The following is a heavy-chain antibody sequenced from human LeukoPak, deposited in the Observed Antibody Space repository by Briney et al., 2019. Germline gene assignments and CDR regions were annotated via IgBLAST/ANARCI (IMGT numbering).Heavy chain of an antibody. D-gene: IGHD4-17*01. Sequence: PSETLSLTCTASGASIRSYFWSWIRQPPGKGLEWIGYIYYGGGTNYNPSFESRITISVDTSKNRISLNLTPVTASDTAIYYCARERGDYDSDNWFDSWGQGTLVTVSS. CDR2: IYYGGGT. V-gene: IGHV4-59*01. CDR1: GASIRSYF. CDR3: ARERGDYDSDNWFDS. J-gene: IGHJ5*01.